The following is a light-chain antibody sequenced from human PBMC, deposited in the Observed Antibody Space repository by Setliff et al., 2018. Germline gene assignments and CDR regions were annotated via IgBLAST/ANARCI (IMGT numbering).Light chain of an antibody. V-gene: IGLV2-23*02. J-gene: IGLJ1*01. CDR2: DVS. CDR3: CSYAGSYPYV. Sequence: QSVLTQPASVSGSLGQSITISCTGTSSDVGSYNLVSWYQQHPGKPPKVMIYDVSKRPSGVSNRFSGSKSGNTASLTISGLQAEDEADYHCCSYAGSYPYVFGTGTKVTVL. CDR1: SSDVGSYNL.